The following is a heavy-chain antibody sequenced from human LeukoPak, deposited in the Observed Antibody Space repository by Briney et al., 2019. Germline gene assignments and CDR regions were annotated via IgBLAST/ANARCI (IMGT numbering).Heavy chain of an antibody. J-gene: IGHJ4*02. Sequence: SETLSLTCAVYGGSFSGYYWSWIRQPPGKGLEWIGEINHSGSTNYNPSLKSRVTISVDTSKNQFSLKLNSVTAADTAVYYCARGAYLSGSSRARFDYWGQGTLVTVSS. D-gene: IGHD3-10*01. CDR1: GGSFSGYY. CDR2: INHSGST. V-gene: IGHV4-34*01. CDR3: ARGAYLSGSSRARFDY.